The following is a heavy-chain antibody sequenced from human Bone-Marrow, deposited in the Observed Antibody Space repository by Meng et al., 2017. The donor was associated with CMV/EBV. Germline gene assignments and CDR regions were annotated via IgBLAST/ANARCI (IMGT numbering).Heavy chain of an antibody. D-gene: IGHD3-10*01. CDR1: GFTFSGSA. CDR3: TYGSGSYDAYYYYGMDV. CDR2: IRSKANTYAT. J-gene: IGHJ6*02. V-gene: IGHV3-73*01. Sequence: GESLKISCAASGFTFSGSAMHWVRQASGKGLEWVGRIRSKANTYATAYAASVKGRFTISRDDSKNTAYLQMNSLKTEDTAVYYCTYGSGSYDAYYYYGMDVWGQGTMVTVSS.